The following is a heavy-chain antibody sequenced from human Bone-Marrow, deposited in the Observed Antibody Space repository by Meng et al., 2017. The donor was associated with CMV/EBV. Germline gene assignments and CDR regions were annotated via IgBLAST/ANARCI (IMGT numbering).Heavy chain of an antibody. J-gene: IGHJ5*02. V-gene: IGHV3-30*04. CDR1: GFTFSSYA. D-gene: IGHD3-3*01. CDR3: TSRVVIIPDNWFDP. Sequence: GESLKISCAASGFTFSSYAMHWVRQAPGKELEWVAVISYDGSNKYYADSVKGRFSISRDNSKNTLYLQMNSLKTEDTAVYYCTSRVVIIPDNWFDPWGQGTLVTVSS. CDR2: ISYDGSNK.